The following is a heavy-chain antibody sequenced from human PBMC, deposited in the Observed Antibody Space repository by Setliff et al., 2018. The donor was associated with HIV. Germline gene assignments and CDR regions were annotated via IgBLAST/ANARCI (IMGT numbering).Heavy chain of an antibody. CDR3: ARCSAGEWHLYMDV. J-gene: IGHJ6*03. CDR2: SIPILGIG. CDR1: GYTFTGYY. D-gene: IGHD3-16*01. V-gene: IGHV1-69*02. Sequence: SVKVSCKASGYTFTGYYIHWVRQAPGQGLEWMGRSIPILGIGNDEQAQKFKGRVTFTADKSTSTVYMELSSLRSEDTAVYYCARCSAGEWHLYMDVWGKGTAVTVSS.